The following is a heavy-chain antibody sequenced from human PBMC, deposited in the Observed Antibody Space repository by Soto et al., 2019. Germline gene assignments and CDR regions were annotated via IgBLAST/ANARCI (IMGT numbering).Heavy chain of an antibody. D-gene: IGHD3-10*01. J-gene: IGHJ4*02. CDR2: IVPMLGIT. V-gene: IGHV1-69*08. Sequence: QVPLVQSGAELKKPESSVKVSCEASGGTSTIYTITWVRQAPGQGLAWMGRIVPMLGITNYARNFQDRLTITADQSKGTVYMELSSLRFEDTALYYCATEKYGSGRVGVYEWGKGTKVTVYS. CDR3: ATEKYGSGRVGVYE. CDR1: GGTSTIYT.